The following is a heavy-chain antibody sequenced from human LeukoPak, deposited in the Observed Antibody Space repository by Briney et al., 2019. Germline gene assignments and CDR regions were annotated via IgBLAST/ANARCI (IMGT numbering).Heavy chain of an antibody. CDR1: GGSFSSSSYY. CDR3: ARHAAPLPTTIDY. J-gene: IGHJ4*02. Sequence: SETLSLTCTVSGGSFSSSSYYWGWIRQPPGKGLEWIGSIYYSGSTYYNPSLKSRVTISVDTSKNQFSLKLSSVTAADTAVYYCARHAAPLPTTIDYWGQGTLVTVSS. V-gene: IGHV4-39*01. D-gene: IGHD2-2*02. CDR2: IYYSGST.